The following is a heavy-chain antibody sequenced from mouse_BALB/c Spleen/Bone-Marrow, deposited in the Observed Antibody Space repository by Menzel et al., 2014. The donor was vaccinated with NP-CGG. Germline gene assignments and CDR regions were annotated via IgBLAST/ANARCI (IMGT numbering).Heavy chain of an antibody. D-gene: IGHD2-10*01. J-gene: IGHJ1*01. Sequence: DVQLQESGTVLARPGASVKMSCKASVYTFTSYRMHWLKQRPGQGLEWIGAIYPGNSDTSYNQKFKGKAELTAVTSTSTAYMDLSSLTNEDSAVYYCTLAYFGQGDWFFDVWGAGTTVTVSS. CDR3: TLAYFGQGDWFFDV. CDR1: VYTFTSYR. CDR2: IYPGNSDT. V-gene: IGHV1-5*01.